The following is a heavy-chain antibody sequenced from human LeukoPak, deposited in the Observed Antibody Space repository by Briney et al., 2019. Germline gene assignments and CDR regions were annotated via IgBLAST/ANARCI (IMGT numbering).Heavy chain of an antibody. CDR2: IYSGGNT. Sequence: PGGSLRLSCAASGFTVSSTYISWVRQAPGKGLEWVSVIYSGGNTYYADSVKGRFTISRDNSKNTLYLQMNSLRAEDTAVYYCARDTSGSYPPLNFDCWGQGTLVTVSS. D-gene: IGHD1-26*01. CDR1: GFTVSSTY. V-gene: IGHV3-53*01. CDR3: ARDTSGSYPPLNFDC. J-gene: IGHJ4*02.